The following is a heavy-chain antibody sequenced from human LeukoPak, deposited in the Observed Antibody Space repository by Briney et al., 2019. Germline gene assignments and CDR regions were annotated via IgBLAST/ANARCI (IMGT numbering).Heavy chain of an antibody. CDR1: GVTFSNDG. CDR2: IRYDGRKK. V-gene: IGHV3-30*02. CDR3: AIGPHYNILTGFYKVRSHLDY. D-gene: IGHD3-9*01. J-gene: IGHJ4*02. Sequence: PGGSLRLSCAACGVTFSNDGMDGVRQAQGKGVEGVAFIRYDGRKKYYADSVKGGFTISRENSKKKLYVQMNRLRAEETAMCNWAIGPHYNILTGFYKVRSHLDYWGQGTLVTVSS.